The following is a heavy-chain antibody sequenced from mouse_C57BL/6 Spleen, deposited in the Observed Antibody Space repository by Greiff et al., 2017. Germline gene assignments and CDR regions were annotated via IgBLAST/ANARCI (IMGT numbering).Heavy chain of an antibody. J-gene: IGHJ2*01. V-gene: IGHV5-4*01. CDR2: ISAGGSYT. CDR3: ARGGFSFDY. CDR1: GFTFSSYA. Sequence: EVLLVESGGGLVKPGGSLKLSCAASGFTFSSYAMSWVRQTPEKRLEWVATISAGGSYTYYPDNVKGRFTISRDNAKNNLYLHMSHLRSEATAIAYCARGGFSFDYWGQGTTLTVSS.